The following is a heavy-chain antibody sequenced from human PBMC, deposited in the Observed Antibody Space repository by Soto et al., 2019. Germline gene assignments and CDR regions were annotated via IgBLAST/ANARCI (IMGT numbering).Heavy chain of an antibody. Sequence: SDTLSLTCTVSGCSISISAYYWSWIRHPPGKGMEWIGSIYYSGSNYYNPTLKSRVTISADTSTNQFSLKLSSVTAADTAVYYCARPAERGSGYSYYYYGMDVWGQGTT. CDR1: GCSISISAYY. J-gene: IGHJ6*02. CDR2: IYYSGSN. V-gene: IGHV4-39*01. CDR3: ARPAERGSGYSYYYYGMDV. D-gene: IGHD3-22*01.